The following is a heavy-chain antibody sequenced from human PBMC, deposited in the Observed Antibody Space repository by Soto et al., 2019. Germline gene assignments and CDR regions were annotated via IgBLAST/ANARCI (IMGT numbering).Heavy chain of an antibody. Sequence: ASVKVSCKASGYTFTSYYMHWVRQAPGQGLEWMGIINPSGGSASYAQKFQGRVTMTRDTSTSTVYMEPSSLRSEDTAVYYCARLSSIAARPLDYWGQGTLVTVSS. D-gene: IGHD6-6*01. J-gene: IGHJ4*02. CDR1: GYTFTSYY. CDR3: ARLSSIAARPLDY. CDR2: INPSGGSA. V-gene: IGHV1-46*03.